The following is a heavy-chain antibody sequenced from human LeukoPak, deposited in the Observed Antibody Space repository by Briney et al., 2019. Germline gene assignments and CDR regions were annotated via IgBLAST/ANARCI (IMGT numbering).Heavy chain of an antibody. J-gene: IGHJ4*02. CDR1: GGSISSGGYY. CDR2: IYYSGST. D-gene: IGHD1-26*01. V-gene: IGHV4-61*08. CDR3: ARGRGSGSYRTLKHFDY. Sequence: SETLSLTCTVSGGSISSGGYYWSWIRQHPGTGLEWIGYIYYSGSTYYNPSLKSRVTISVDTSKNQFSLKLSSVTAADTAVYYCARGRGSGSYRTLKHFDYWGQGTLVTVSS.